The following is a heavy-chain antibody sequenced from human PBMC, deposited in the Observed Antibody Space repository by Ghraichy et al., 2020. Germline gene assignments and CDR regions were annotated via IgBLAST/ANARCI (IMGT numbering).Heavy chain of an antibody. Sequence: GESLNISCAASGFTFSNAWMIWVRQAPGKGLEWVGRIKSKAEGGTIDYAAPVKGRFTISRDDSENTLYLQMNSLETEDTAVYYCTTVRGLLGYWGQGTLVTVSS. V-gene: IGHV3-15*01. J-gene: IGHJ4*02. CDR1: GFTFSNAW. D-gene: IGHD3-10*02. CDR2: IKSKAEGGTI. CDR3: TTVRGLLGY.